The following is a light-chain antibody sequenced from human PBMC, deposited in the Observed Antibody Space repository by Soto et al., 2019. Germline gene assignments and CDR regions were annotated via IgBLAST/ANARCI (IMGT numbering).Light chain of an antibody. CDR3: QQYGRSPPFT. Sequence: EIVLTQSPGTLSLSPEERATLSCRASQTVSSRYLAWYQQKPGQAPRLLMYGASNRATGIPDRFSGSGSGTDFTLTISRLEPEDFAVYFCQQYGRSPPFTFGQGTKVEIK. V-gene: IGKV3-20*01. CDR1: QTVSSRY. CDR2: GAS. J-gene: IGKJ2*01.